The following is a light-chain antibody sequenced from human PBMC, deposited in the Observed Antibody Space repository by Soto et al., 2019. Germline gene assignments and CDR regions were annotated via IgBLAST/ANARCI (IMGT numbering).Light chain of an antibody. CDR2: AAS. CDR1: QVIVNNY. V-gene: IGKV1-27*01. CDR3: QQYSSAPLT. Sequence: DIQMTQSPSSLSASVGDRVTITCRASQVIVNNYLAWYQQKPGNAPNLLIYAASALQSGVPSRFSGSGSGRDFTLTISSLQPEDAATCYCQQYSSAPLTFGGGTKVEIK. J-gene: IGKJ4*01.